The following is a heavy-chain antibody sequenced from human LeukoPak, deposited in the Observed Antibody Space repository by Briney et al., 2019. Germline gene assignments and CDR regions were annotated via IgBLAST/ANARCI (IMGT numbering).Heavy chain of an antibody. J-gene: IGHJ4*02. Sequence: PGGSLRLSCATSGFTFSSYGMHWVRQAPGKGLEWVAVISYDGSNKYYADSVKGRFTISRDNSKNTLYLQMNSLRAEDTAVYYCARDLIVGATQFDYWGQGTLVTVSS. V-gene: IGHV3-30*03. CDR2: ISYDGSNK. CDR3: ARDLIVGATQFDY. CDR1: GFTFSSYG. D-gene: IGHD1-26*01.